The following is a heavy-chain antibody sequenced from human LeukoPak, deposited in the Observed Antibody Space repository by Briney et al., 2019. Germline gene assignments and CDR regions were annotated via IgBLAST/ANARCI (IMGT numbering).Heavy chain of an antibody. CDR1: GDSISTYS. V-gene: IGHV4-59*08. CDR2: IYYSGST. Sequence: SETLSLTCTVSGDSISTYSWSCIRQPPGKGLEWIGYIYYSGSTNYNPSLKSRVTISVDTSKNQFSLKLSSVTTADTAVYYCARRYCSGGSCYPDYWGQGTLVTVSS. CDR3: ARRYCSGGSCYPDY. J-gene: IGHJ4*02. D-gene: IGHD2-15*01.